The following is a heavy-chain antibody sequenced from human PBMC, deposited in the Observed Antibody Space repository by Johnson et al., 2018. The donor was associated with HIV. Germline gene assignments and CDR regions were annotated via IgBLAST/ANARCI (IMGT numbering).Heavy chain of an antibody. CDR2: ISYDGSNK. CDR1: GFTFSSYA. D-gene: IGHD5-18*01. J-gene: IGHJ3*02. V-gene: IGHV3-30-3*01. CDR3: ARELRGGHTDAFDI. Sequence: VQLVESGGGLVKPGGSLRLSCAASGFTFSSYAMHWVRQAPGKGLEWVAVISYDGSNKYYADSVKGRFTISRDNSKNTLYLQMNSLRAEDTAVFYCARELRGGHTDAFDIWGQGTMVTVSS.